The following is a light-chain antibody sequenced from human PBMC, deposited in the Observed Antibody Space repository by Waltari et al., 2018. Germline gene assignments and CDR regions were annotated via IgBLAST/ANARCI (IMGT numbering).Light chain of an antibody. Sequence: DIVMTQSPDSLAVSLGEGATINCKSSQSVLYSSNNKNYLAWYQQKPGQPPKLLIYWASPRESGVPDRFSGSGSETDFTLTISSLQAEDVAVYYCQQYYSTPWTFGQGTKVEIK. CDR3: QQYYSTPWT. V-gene: IGKV4-1*01. CDR2: WAS. CDR1: QSVLYSSNNKNY. J-gene: IGKJ1*01.